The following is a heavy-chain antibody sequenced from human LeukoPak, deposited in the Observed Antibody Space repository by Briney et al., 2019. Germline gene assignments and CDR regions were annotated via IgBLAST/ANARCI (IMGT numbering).Heavy chain of an antibody. CDR3: GKSAPSGFDP. CDR2: INAGNGDA. CDR1: GYTFINYA. V-gene: IGHV1-3*01. J-gene: IGHJ5*02. Sequence: GASVKVSCKASGYTFINYAIHWVRQAPGRSLEWMGRINAGNGDAKYSQNFHDRITITRDTSASTVYMELTSLRSEDTAVYYCGKSAPSGFDPWGQGTLVTVSS.